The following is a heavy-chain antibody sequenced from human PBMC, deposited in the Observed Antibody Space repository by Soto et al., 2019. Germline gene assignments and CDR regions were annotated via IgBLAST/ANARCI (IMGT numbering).Heavy chain of an antibody. J-gene: IGHJ5*02. CDR1: GGSISSSSYY. D-gene: IGHD2-15*01. CDR3: ARHAQRRPIVLGRNWFDP. Sequence: QLQLQESGPGLVKPSATLSLTCTVSGGSISSSSYYWGWIRQPPGKGLEWIGSIYYSGSTYYNPSLKSRVTISGVTSKNQFSLKLSSVTAPDTAVYYCARHAQRRPIVLGRNWFDPWGQGTLVTVSA. CDR2: IYYSGST. V-gene: IGHV4-39*01.